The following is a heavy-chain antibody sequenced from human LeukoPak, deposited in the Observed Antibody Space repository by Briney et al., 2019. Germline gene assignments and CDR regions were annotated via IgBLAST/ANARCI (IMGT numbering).Heavy chain of an antibody. CDR2: IYYSGST. CDR3: ARNVRYYGSGSYFDY. D-gene: IGHD3-10*01. V-gene: IGHV4-39*02. J-gene: IGHJ4*02. Sequence: SETLSRTCTVSGDSVSSSSYYWGWIRQPPGKGLEWIGSIYYSGSTYYNPSLKSRVTISVDTSNNHFSLKLTSVTAADTAVYYCARNVRYYGSGSYFDYWGQGTLVTVSS. CDR1: GDSVSSSSYY.